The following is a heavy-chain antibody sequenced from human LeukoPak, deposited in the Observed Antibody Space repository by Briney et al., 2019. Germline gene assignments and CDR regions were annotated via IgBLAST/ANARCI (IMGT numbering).Heavy chain of an antibody. CDR3: ARDVGYYYDSSGYYFYY. J-gene: IGHJ4*02. V-gene: IGHV1-69*06. CDR1: GGTFSSYA. D-gene: IGHD3-22*01. Sequence: GASVKVSCKASGGTFSSYAISWVRQAPGQGLEWMGGIIPIFGTANYAQKFQGRVTITADKSTSTAYMELSSLRSEDTAVYYCARDVGYYYDSSGYYFYYWGQGTLVTVSS. CDR2: IIPIFGTA.